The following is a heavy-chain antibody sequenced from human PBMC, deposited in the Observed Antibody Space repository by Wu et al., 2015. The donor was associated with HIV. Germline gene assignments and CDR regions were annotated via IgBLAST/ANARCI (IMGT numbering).Heavy chain of an antibody. CDR3: ARTYYDFWSGYHGAFEI. J-gene: IGHJ3*02. CDR1: GYTFTEYY. V-gene: IGHV1-2*02. Sequence: QVQLVQSRAEVKKPGASVIVSCEASGYTFTEYYMHWVRQAPGQGLEWMGWINPNSGGTNYAQRFQGRVTMTRDTSISTAYMELTRLGSDDTAMYYCARTYYDFWSGYHGAFEIWGQGTKVTVSS. D-gene: IGHD3-3*01. CDR2: INPNSGGT.